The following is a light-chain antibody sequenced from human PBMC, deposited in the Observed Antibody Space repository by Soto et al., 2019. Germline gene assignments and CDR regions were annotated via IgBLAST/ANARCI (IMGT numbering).Light chain of an antibody. V-gene: IGLV2-23*01. CDR2: EAS. J-gene: IGLJ1*01. Sequence: QSALTQPASVTGSPGQSITISCTGTRSDFGSFHLVSWYQQHPGKAPKLMIYEASKRPSGVSDRFSGSKSGTTASLTISGLQAEDEADYYCCSYAGSSTYVFGTGTKVTVL. CDR3: CSYAGSSTYV. CDR1: RSDFGSFHL.